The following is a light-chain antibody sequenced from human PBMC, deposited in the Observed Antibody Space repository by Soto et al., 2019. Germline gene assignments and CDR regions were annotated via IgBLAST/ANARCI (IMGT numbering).Light chain of an antibody. Sequence: EIVLTQSPATRSLSPGERATLSCRASQSVSSYLAWYQQRPGQAPRLLIFDASNRATGIPARFSGSGSGTDFTLTISRLEPEDFAVYYCQQYGTSPRTFGQGTKVDIK. J-gene: IGKJ1*01. CDR3: QQYGTSPRT. V-gene: IGKV3-11*01. CDR1: QSVSSY. CDR2: DAS.